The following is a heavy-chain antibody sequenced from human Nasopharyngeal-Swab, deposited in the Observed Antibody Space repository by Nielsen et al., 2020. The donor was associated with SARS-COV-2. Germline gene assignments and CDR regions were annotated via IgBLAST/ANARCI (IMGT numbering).Heavy chain of an antibody. CDR1: GGSINSLY. Sequence: SETLSLTCTVSGGSINSLYWNWIRQPPGKGLEWIGYFYYTGDTNYNPSLKSRVTISVDTSKNQFSLKLKSVTAADTAVYYCAIMKVGSTLVGMDVWGQGSTVTVSS. CDR3: AIMKVGSTLVGMDV. J-gene: IGHJ6*02. V-gene: IGHV4-59*01. D-gene: IGHD5/OR15-5a*01. CDR2: FYYTGDT.